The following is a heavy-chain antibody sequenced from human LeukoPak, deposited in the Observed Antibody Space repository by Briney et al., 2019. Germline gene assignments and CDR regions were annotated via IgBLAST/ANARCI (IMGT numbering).Heavy chain of an antibody. D-gene: IGHD6-13*01. V-gene: IGHV3-7*01. J-gene: IGHJ6*02. CDR3: ARGGSSSWYFSGYGMDV. CDR1: GFTFSNYW. Sequence: GGSLRLSCAASGFTFSNYWMSWVRQAPGKGLEWVANMKEDGSEKNYVDSVKGRFTISRDNAQDSLYLQMNSLRAGDTAVYYCARGGSSSWYFSGYGMDVWGQGTTVTVSS. CDR2: MKEDGSEK.